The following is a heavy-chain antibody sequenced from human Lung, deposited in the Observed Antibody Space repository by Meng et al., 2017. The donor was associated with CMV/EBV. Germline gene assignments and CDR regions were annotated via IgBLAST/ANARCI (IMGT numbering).Heavy chain of an antibody. Sequence: GESLKISCAPSGFTFSDEYMSWIRQAPGKGLEWVSYITSSGDRKYYADSVKGRFTISRDNAKNSLYLQLNSLRAEDTAVYFCARITGSSWLAFYFDNWGQGTLVXVSS. CDR2: ITSSGDRK. D-gene: IGHD6-13*01. V-gene: IGHV3-11*01. J-gene: IGHJ4*02. CDR1: GFTFSDEY. CDR3: ARITGSSWLAFYFDN.